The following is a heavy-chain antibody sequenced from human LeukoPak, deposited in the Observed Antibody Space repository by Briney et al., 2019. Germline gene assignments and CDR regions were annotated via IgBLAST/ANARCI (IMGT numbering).Heavy chain of an antibody. V-gene: IGHV1-2*02. D-gene: IGHD2-15*01. CDR3: GRGPFCSGATCYSQYFDY. Sequence: ASVKVSCKASGYTFTGYYMHWVRQAPGQGLEWMGWINPNSGGTNYAQKFQGRVTMTRDTSISTAYMELRSLRSDDTAVYYCGRGPFCSGATCYSQYFDYWGQGTLVTVSS. CDR1: GYTFTGYY. CDR2: INPNSGGT. J-gene: IGHJ4*02.